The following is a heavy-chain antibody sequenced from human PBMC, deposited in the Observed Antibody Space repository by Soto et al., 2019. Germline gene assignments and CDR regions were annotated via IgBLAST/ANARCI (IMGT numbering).Heavy chain of an antibody. J-gene: IGHJ4*02. Sequence: QVQLVEAGGGVVQPGRSLRLSCAASGFFFSSYGLFWVRQAPGKGLESVTFISHDGSNKKYADSVKGRFTISRDNSKNTLYLQMNNLRPEDSAMYYCARAGIWWDIFRPFDQWGQGTRVTVSS. CDR3: ARAGIWWDIFRPFDQ. V-gene: IGHV3-30-3*01. CDR1: GFFFSSYG. D-gene: IGHD5-12*01. CDR2: ISHDGSNK.